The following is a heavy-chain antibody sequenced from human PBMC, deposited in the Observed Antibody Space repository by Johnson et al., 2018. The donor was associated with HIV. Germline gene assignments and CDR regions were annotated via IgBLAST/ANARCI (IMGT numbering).Heavy chain of an antibody. CDR2: IKSKTHGETT. D-gene: IGHD1-26*01. CDR3: TTDQVDSGSYYNAFNI. V-gene: IGHV3-15*01. CDR1: GFTFSNAW. Sequence: VQLVESGGGLVKPGGSLRLSCAASGFTFSNAWMSWVRQAPGKGLEWVGRIKSKTHGETTDYAAPVKGRFSISRDDSKNTLYLQMNSLKSEDTAVYYCTTDQVDSGSYYNAFNIWGQGTTVTVSS. J-gene: IGHJ3*02.